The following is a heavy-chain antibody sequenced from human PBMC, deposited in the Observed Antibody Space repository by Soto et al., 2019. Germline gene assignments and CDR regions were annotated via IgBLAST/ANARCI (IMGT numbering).Heavy chain of an antibody. J-gene: IGHJ6*02. CDR2: ISYDGSNK. CDR1: GFTFSGYG. V-gene: IGHV3-30*18. CDR3: AKYLSFKHYDILTGYSPGYGMDV. Sequence: PGGSLRLSCAASGFTFSGYGMHWVRQAPGKGLEWVAVISYDGSNKYYADSVKGRFTISRDNSKNTLYLQMNSLRAEDTAMYYCAKYLSFKHYDILTGYSPGYGMDVWGQGTTVTVSS. D-gene: IGHD3-9*01.